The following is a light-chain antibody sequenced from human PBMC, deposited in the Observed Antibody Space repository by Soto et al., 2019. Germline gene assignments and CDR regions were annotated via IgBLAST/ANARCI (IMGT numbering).Light chain of an antibody. CDR3: MQALQTRWT. V-gene: IGKV2-28*01. CDR1: QSLLHSNGYNY. CDR2: LGS. J-gene: IGKJ1*01. Sequence: IVMTQSPLSLPVTPGEPASISCRSSQSLLHSNGYNYLDWYLQKPGQSPQLLICLGSNRASGVPDRFSGSGSGTDFTLKISRVEAEDVGVYYCMQALQTRWTFGQGTKVEIK.